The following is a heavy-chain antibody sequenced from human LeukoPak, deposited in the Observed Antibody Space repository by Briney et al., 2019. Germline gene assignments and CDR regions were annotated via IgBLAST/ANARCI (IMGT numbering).Heavy chain of an antibody. CDR2: INPSGGST. J-gene: IGHJ6*02. V-gene: IGHV1-46*01. CDR1: GYTFTSYY. CDR3: ARDGVCYGSGSSYYYYGMDV. D-gene: IGHD3-10*01. Sequence: ASVKVSCKASGYTFTSYYMHWVRQAPGQGLEWMGIINPSGGSTSYAQKFQGRVTMTRDTSTSTVYMELSSLRSEDTAAYYCARDGVCYGSGSSYYYYGMDVWGQGTTVTVSS.